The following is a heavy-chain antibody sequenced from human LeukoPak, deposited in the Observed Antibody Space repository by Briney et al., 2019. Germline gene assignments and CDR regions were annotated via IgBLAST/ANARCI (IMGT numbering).Heavy chain of an antibody. D-gene: IGHD3-10*01. CDR3: ARAELLRGPSDY. Sequence: ASVKVSCKASGYTLTSYYMHWVRQAPGQGLEWMGIINPSGGSTSYAQKFQGRVTMTRDTSTSTVYMGLSSLRSDDTAVYYCARAELLRGPSDYWGQGTLVTVSS. J-gene: IGHJ4*02. CDR2: INPSGGST. CDR1: GYTLTSYY. V-gene: IGHV1-46*01.